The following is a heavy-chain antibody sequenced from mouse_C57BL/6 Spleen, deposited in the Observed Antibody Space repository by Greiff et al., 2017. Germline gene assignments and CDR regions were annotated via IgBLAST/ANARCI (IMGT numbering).Heavy chain of an antibody. CDR2: ISDGGSYT. CDR1: GFTFSSYA. D-gene: IGHD2-5*01. Sequence: EVKLMESGGGLVKPGGSLKLSCAASGFTFSSYAMSWVRQTPEKRLEWVATISDGGSYTYYPDNVKGRFTISRDNAKNNLYLQMSHLKSEDTAMYYCARDRTPTIVTTAYFDYWGQGTTLTVSS. J-gene: IGHJ2*01. CDR3: ARDRTPTIVTTAYFDY. V-gene: IGHV5-4*01.